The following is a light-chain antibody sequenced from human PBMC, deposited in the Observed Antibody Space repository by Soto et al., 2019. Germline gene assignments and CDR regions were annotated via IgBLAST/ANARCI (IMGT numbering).Light chain of an antibody. CDR2: DST. CDR1: GGDAGNYHF. CDR3: LAHATTYTDV. Sequence: QSALAQPASVSGSPGQSITISCTTTGGDAGNYHFVSWFQHHPGKAPKLIIYDSTSRPSGVSHRFSGSKSGNTASLTISGLQADDEADYYCLAHATTYTDVFGSGTKLTVL. J-gene: IGLJ1*01. V-gene: IGLV2-14*01.